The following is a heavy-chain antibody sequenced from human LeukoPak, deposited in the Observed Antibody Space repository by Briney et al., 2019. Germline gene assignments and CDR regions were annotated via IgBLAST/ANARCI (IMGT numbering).Heavy chain of an antibody. CDR2: IIPIFGTA. Sequence: GASVKVSCKASGGTFSSYAISWVRQAPGQGLEWMGGIIPIFGTANYAQKFQGRVTITTDESTSTAYMELSSLRSEDTAVYYCARDLGVIRNYVVNPGTGSDAFDIWGQGTMVTVSS. V-gene: IGHV1-69*05. D-gene: IGHD1-7*01. CDR1: GGTFSSYA. CDR3: ARDLGVIRNYVVNPGTGSDAFDI. J-gene: IGHJ3*02.